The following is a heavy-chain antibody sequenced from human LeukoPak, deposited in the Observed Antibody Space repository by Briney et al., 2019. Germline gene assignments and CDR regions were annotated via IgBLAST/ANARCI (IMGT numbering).Heavy chain of an antibody. CDR2: INHSGST. CDR3: ARIGGYYYGYDY. D-gene: IGHD3-22*01. CDR1: GGSFSGYY. V-gene: IGHV4-34*01. J-gene: IGHJ4*02. Sequence: SDTLSLTSAVYGGSFSGYYWSWIHQPPGKGLEWIGEINHSGSTNYNPSLKSRVTISVDTSKNQFSLKLSSVTAADTAVYYCARIGGYYYGYDYWGQGTLVTVSS.